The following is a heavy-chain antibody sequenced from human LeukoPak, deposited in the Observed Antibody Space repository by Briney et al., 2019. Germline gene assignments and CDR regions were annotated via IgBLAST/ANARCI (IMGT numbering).Heavy chain of an antibody. J-gene: IGHJ4*02. Sequence: GGSLRLSCAASGFTFSSYAMSWVRQAPGKGLEWVSSIDSSSSYIFYADSVKGRFTISRDNPKNSLYLQMDSLRAEDTAVYYCARVVSSSGWHFDYWGQGTLVTVSS. D-gene: IGHD6-19*01. CDR3: ARVVSSSGWHFDY. V-gene: IGHV3-21*01. CDR1: GFTFSSYA. CDR2: IDSSSSYI.